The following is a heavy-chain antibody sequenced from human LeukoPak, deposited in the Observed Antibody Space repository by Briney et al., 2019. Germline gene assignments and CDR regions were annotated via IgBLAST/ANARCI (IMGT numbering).Heavy chain of an antibody. CDR2: IYYSGST. D-gene: IGHD5-24*01. V-gene: IGHV4-59*01. Sequence: SETLSLTCTVSGGSISSYYWSWIRQPPGKGLEWIGYIYYSGSTNYNPSLKSRVTISVDTSKNQFSLKLSAVTAADTAVYYCARDEGRDGYNSYWGQGTLVTVSS. CDR1: GGSISSYY. J-gene: IGHJ4*02. CDR3: ARDEGRDGYNSY.